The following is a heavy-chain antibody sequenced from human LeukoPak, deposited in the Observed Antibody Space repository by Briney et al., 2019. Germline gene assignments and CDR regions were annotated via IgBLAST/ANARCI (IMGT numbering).Heavy chain of an antibody. V-gene: IGHV1-2*02. CDR3: ARGGSGSYFSWLDP. Sequence: ASVKVSCKASGCTFTGYYIHWVRQAPGQGLECVGWINPNSGGTNYAQKFQGRVTMTRDTSISTAYMELSRLRSDDTAVYYCARGGSGSYFSWLDPWGQGTLVTVSS. CDR2: INPNSGGT. D-gene: IGHD3-10*01. J-gene: IGHJ5*02. CDR1: GCTFTGYY.